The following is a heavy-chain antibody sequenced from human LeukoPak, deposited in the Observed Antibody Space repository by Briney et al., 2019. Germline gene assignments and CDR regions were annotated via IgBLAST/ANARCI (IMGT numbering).Heavy chain of an antibody. J-gene: IGHJ5*02. CDR2: INHSGST. Sequence: PSETLSPTCAVYGGSFSGYYWSWIRQPPGKGLEWIGEINHSGSTNYNPSLKSRVTISVDTSKNQFSLKLSSVTAADTAVYYCARDPHDFWSNWFDPWGQGTLVTVSS. CDR3: ARDPHDFWSNWFDP. D-gene: IGHD3-3*01. CDR1: GGSFSGYY. V-gene: IGHV4-34*01.